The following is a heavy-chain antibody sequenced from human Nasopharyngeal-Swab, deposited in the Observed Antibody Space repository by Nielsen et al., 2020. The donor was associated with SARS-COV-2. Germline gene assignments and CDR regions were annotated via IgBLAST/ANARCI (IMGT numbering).Heavy chain of an antibody. J-gene: IGHJ5*02. CDR2: ITPDGAPH. CDR3: AREGGSSGRAGWIDP. D-gene: IGHD6-19*01. CDR1: GFTFSSYP. V-gene: IGHV3-30*14. Sequence: GGPLRLSCAVPGFTFSSYPMHWVRQAPGKGLEWVAVITPDGAPHAYADSVKDRFTISRDNSKNILYLQMNSLRPDDMGVYYCAREGGSSGRAGWIDPWGQGTLITVSS.